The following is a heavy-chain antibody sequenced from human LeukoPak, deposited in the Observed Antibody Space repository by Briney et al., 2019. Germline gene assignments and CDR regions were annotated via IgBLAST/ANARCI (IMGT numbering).Heavy chain of an antibody. CDR3: ARERTLVATIPPREKKKNYYMDV. Sequence: GGSLRLSCAASGFTVSNNYMSWVRQAPGKGLEWVSVIYSGGSTYYADSVKGRFTISRDNAKNSLYLQMNSLRAEDTAVYYCARERTLVATIPPREKKKNYYMDVWGKGTTVTVSS. CDR2: IYSGGST. V-gene: IGHV3-53*01. J-gene: IGHJ6*03. D-gene: IGHD5-12*01. CDR1: GFTVSNNY.